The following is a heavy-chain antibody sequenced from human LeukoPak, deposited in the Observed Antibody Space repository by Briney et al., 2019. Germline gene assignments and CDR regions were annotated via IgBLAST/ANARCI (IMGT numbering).Heavy chain of an antibody. D-gene: IGHD3-10*01. J-gene: IGHJ4*02. CDR3: ARDHRGSGSYYPSYFDY. CDR2: IYYSGST. V-gene: IGHV4-39*07. Sequence: PSETLSLTCTVSGASISSTTYYWGWIRQPPRKGLEWIASIYYSGSTNYNPSLKSRVTISVDTSKNQFSLKLSSVTAADTAVYYCARDHRGSGSYYPSYFDYWGQGTLVTVSS. CDR1: GASISSTTYY.